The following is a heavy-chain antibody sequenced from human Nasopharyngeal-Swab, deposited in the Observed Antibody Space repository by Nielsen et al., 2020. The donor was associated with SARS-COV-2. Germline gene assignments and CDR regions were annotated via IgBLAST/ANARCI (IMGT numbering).Heavy chain of an antibody. J-gene: IGHJ6*02. V-gene: IGHV3-30*03. CDR3: ARDKLGGGLGYYYGMDV. Sequence: GGSLSLSCAASGFTFSSYGLHWVRQAPGKGLEWVAVISYDGSNKYYADSVKGRFTISRDNAKNSLYLQMNSLRAEDTAVYYCARDKLGGGLGYYYGMDVWGQGTTVTVSS. D-gene: IGHD1-26*01. CDR1: GFTFSSYG. CDR2: ISYDGSNK.